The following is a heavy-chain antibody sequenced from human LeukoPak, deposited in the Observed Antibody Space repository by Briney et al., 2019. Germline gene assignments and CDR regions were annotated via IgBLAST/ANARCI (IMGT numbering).Heavy chain of an antibody. J-gene: IGHJ3*02. D-gene: IGHD5-18*01. CDR3: ARPGDGGYSYGYRDAFDI. CDR2: IYYSGST. CDR1: GGSISSYY. Sequence: SETLSLTCTVSGGSISSYYWSWIRQPPGKGLEWIGYIYYSGSTNYNPSLKSRVTISVDTSKNQFSLKLSPVTAADTAVYYCARPGDGGYSYGYRDAFDIWGQGTMVTVSS. V-gene: IGHV4-59*08.